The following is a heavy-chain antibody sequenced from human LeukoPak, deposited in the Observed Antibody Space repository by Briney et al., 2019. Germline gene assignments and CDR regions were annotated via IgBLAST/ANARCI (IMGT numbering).Heavy chain of an antibody. CDR3: AVGYYDSIDY. D-gene: IGHD3-22*01. Sequence: SETLSLTCAVYGGSFSGYYWSWIRQPPGKGLEWIGEINHSGSTNYNPSLKSRVTISVDTSKNQFSLKLSSVTAADTVVYYCAVGYYDSIDYWGQGTLVTVSS. CDR2: INHSGST. V-gene: IGHV4-34*01. J-gene: IGHJ4*02. CDR1: GGSFSGYY.